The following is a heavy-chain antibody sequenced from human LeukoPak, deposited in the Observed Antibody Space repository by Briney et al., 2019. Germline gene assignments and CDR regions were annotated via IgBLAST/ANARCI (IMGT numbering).Heavy chain of an antibody. Sequence: PGGSLRLSCATSGFTVSSDYMSWVRQAPGKGLEWVSVLYSGGSAYYADSVKGRFTMSRDNPKNMLYLQMNSLRAEDTAVYYCARPSGYDWDPFDYWGQGTLVTVSS. CDR1: GFTVSSDY. CDR3: ARPSGYDWDPFDY. J-gene: IGHJ4*02. V-gene: IGHV3-66*04. CDR2: LYSGGSA. D-gene: IGHD5-12*01.